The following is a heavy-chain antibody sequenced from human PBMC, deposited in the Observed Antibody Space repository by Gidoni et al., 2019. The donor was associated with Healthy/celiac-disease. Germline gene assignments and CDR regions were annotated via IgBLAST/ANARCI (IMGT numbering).Heavy chain of an antibody. V-gene: IGHV3-9*01. CDR2: ISWNSGSI. Sequence: EVQLVYSGGGLVQPGRSLSLSCSASIFTFDDYAMPWFRTAPGKGLEWVSGISWNSGSIGYADSVKGRFTISRDNAKNSLYLQMNSLIAEDTALYYCARAVDSSGYFGIWGQGTMVTVSS. CDR1: IFTFDDYA. CDR3: ARAVDSSGYFGI. D-gene: IGHD3-22*01. J-gene: IGHJ3*02.